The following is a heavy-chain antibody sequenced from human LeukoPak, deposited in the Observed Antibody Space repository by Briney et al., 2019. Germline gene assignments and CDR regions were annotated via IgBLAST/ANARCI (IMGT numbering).Heavy chain of an antibody. CDR1: GFTFSSYA. D-gene: IGHD6-19*01. V-gene: IGHV3-23*01. Sequence: PGGSLRLSCAASGFTFSSYAMSWVRQAPGKGLEWVSAISGSGGSTYYADSVKGRFTISRDNSKNTLYLQMSSLRAEDTAVYYCAKDSLYSSGLPYFDYWGQGTLVTVSS. J-gene: IGHJ4*02. CDR2: ISGSGGST. CDR3: AKDSLYSSGLPYFDY.